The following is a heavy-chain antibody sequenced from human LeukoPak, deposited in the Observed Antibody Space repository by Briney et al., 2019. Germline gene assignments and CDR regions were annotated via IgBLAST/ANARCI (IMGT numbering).Heavy chain of an antibody. CDR2: ISSSSSYI. D-gene: IGHD2-15*01. CDR1: GFTFSSYS. Sequence: KSGGSLRLSCAASGFTFSSYSMNWVRQAPGKGLEWVSSISSSSSYIYYADSVKGRFTISRDNAKNSLYLQMNSLRAEDTAVYYCARPVVAATTPDTFDIWGQGTMVTVSS. V-gene: IGHV3-21*01. J-gene: IGHJ3*02. CDR3: ARPVVAATTPDTFDI.